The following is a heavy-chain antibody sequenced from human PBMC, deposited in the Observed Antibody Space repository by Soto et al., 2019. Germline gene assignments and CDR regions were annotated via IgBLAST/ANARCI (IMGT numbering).Heavy chain of an antibody. V-gene: IGHV4-4*02. CDR2: IYHSGST. D-gene: IGHD6-6*01. J-gene: IGHJ4*02. Sequence: QVQLQESGPGLVRPSGTLSLTCAVSGGSISSSNWWSWVRQPPGKGLEWIGEIYHSGSTNFNPSRKSRATISVAKSKNQCPRKLSSVTAADTAVYYCTRVTYSSSSPHFDYWGQGALVTVSS. CDR1: GGSISSSNW. CDR3: TRVTYSSSSPHFDY.